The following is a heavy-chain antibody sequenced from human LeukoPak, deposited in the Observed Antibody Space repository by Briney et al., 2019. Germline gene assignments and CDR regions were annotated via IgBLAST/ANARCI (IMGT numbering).Heavy chain of an antibody. CDR2: ISSSSNTI. J-gene: IGHJ4*02. CDR1: GFTFITYN. Sequence: GGSLRLSCAAPGFTFITYNMNWFRQARGKGRGWVSYISSSSNTIYYADSVKGRFTISRDNAKNSLYLQMNSLRAEDTAVYYCARECGGDCSVDYWGQGTLVTVSS. D-gene: IGHD2-21*01. V-gene: IGHV3-48*01. CDR3: ARECGGDCSVDY.